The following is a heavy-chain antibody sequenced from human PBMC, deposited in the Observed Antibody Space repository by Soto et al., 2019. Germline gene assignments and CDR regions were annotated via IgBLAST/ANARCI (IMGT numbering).Heavy chain of an antibody. CDR2: IKQDGSEK. CDR1: GFTFSSYW. CDR3: ARVGERFLEWLPCDY. Sequence: GGSLRLSCAASGFTFSSYWMSWVRQAPGKGLEWVANIKQDGSEKYYVDSVKGRFTISRDNAKNSLYLQMNSLRAEDTAVYYCARVGERFLEWLPCDYWGQGTLVTVSS. V-gene: IGHV3-7*01. D-gene: IGHD3-3*01. J-gene: IGHJ4*02.